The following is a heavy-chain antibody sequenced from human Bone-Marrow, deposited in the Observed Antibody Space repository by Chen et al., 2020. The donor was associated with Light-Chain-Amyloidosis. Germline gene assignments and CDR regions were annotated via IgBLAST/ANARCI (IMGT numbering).Heavy chain of an antibody. CDR2: IYHTGTT. CDR3: TRAGVNGTGYFSPFDH. V-gene: IGHV4-38-2*02. Sequence: QVQLRESGPGLVKPSETLSLPSSVSGDSISSGYYWGWIRQPPGKGLEWIGSIYHTGTTYYNPSLKSRVTISLDRSKNQFSLKLSSVNAADTAVYYSTRAGVNGTGYFSPFDHWGQGYLVTVSS. J-gene: IGHJ4*02. D-gene: IGHD2-8*02. CDR1: GDSISSGYY.